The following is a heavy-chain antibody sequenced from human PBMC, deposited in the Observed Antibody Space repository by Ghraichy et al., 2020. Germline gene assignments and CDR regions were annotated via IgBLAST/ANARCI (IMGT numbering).Heavy chain of an antibody. Sequence: GGSLRLSCAASGFTFSGSAMHWVRQASGKGLEWVGRIRSKANSYATAYAASVKGRFTISRDDSKNTAYLQMNSLKTEDTAVYYCTRLTYYYGSGSSDYWGQGTLVTVSS. CDR1: GFTFSGSA. D-gene: IGHD3-10*01. V-gene: IGHV3-73*01. J-gene: IGHJ4*02. CDR3: TRLTYYYGSGSSDY. CDR2: IRSKANSYAT.